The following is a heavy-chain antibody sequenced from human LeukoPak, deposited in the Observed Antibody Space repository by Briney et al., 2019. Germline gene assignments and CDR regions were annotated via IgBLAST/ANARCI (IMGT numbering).Heavy chain of an antibody. V-gene: IGHV1-18*04. D-gene: IGHD6-19*01. CDR3: ARSAVADTLSAYYFEY. Sequence: GASVKVSYKASGYTFINNDISWVRQAPGQGLEWMGWISAYNGNTNYAQKFQGRVTITTDTSTNTAYMELRSLRSDDTAVYYCARSAVADTLSAYYFEYWGQGTLVTVSS. J-gene: IGHJ4*02. CDR2: ISAYNGNT. CDR1: GYTFINND.